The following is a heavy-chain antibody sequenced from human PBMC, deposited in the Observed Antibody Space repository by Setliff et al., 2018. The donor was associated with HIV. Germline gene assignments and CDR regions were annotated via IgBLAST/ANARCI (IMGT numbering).Heavy chain of an antibody. CDR1: GYSFNRYF. V-gene: IGHV1-2*02. J-gene: IGHJ6*03. Sequence: GASVKVSCKASGYSFNRYFIHWVRQAPGQGLEWMGWINPNSGGTNYAQKFQGRVIMTRDRSIRTAYMELTRLTSDDTAVYYCSRDRSEWLRGEYYMDVWGNGTTVTVSS. D-gene: IGHD5-12*01. CDR2: INPNSGGT. CDR3: SRDRSEWLRGEYYMDV.